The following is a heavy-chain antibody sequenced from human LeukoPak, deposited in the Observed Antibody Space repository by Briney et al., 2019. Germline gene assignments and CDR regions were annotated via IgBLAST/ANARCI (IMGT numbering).Heavy chain of an antibody. Sequence: PSETLSLTCTVSGGSISSSSYYWGWIRQPPGKGLEWIGSIYYSGSTYYNPSLKSRVTISVDTSKNQFSLKLSSVTAADTAVYYCARLGGGLVNWFDPWGQGTLVTVSS. V-gene: IGHV4-39*01. CDR2: IYYSGST. J-gene: IGHJ5*02. D-gene: IGHD3-16*01. CDR3: ARLGGGLVNWFDP. CDR1: GGSISSSSYY.